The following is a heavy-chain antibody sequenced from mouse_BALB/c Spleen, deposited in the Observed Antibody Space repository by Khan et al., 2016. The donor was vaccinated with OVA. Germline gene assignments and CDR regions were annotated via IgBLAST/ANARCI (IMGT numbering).Heavy chain of an antibody. CDR2: MIGGSSTI. CDR1: GFTFSGFG. CDR3: VRSGGNFHWYFDV. D-gene: IGHD2-1*01. J-gene: IGHJ1*01. V-gene: IGHV5-17*02. Sequence: EVELVESGGGLVQPGGSRKLSCAASGFTFSGFGMHWVLQAPKQGLEWVAYMIGGSSTIYFVDTVKGGFTSSRDNTKNTRFLQMTSLRSEDTAMYYCVRSGGNFHWYFDVWGAGTSVTVSS.